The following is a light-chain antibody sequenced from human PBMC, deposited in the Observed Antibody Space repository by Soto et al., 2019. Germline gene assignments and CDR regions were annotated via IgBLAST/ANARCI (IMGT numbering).Light chain of an antibody. V-gene: IGKV3-15*01. J-gene: IGKJ4*02. CDR2: GAS. Sequence: EIVMTQSRASLYISPGERATLSCRASQSVSSNLAWYQQKPGQAPRLLIYGASTRATGIPAMFSGRGCRKEINLCISGLPAEHFAVYYWQQYKNWSTFGGGTKVDIK. CDR3: QQYKNWST. CDR1: QSVSSN.